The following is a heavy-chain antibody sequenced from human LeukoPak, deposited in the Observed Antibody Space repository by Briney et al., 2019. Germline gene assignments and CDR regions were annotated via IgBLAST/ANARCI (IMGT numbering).Heavy chain of an antibody. J-gene: IGHJ3*02. CDR1: GFTFSSYA. CDR3: AKGDVADDAFDI. V-gene: IGHV3-23*01. CDR2: ISGSGGST. D-gene: IGHD2-15*01. Sequence: TGGSLRLSCAASGFTFSSYAMSWVRQAPGKGLEWVSAISGSGGSTYYADSVKGRFTISRDNSKNTLYLQMNSLRAEDTAVYYCAKGDVADDAFDIWGQGTMVTVSS.